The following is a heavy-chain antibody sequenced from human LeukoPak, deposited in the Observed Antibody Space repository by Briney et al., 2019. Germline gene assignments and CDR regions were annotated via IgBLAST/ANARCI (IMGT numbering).Heavy chain of an antibody. CDR2: IKSKTDGGTT. V-gene: IGHV3-15*01. CDR3: TTGPSVGATTLDY. J-gene: IGHJ4*02. Sequence: PGGSLRLSCAASGFAFSTYAMSWVRKAPGKGLEWVGRIKSKTDGGTTDYAAPVKGRFTISRDDSKNTLYLQMNSLKTEDTAVYYCTTGPSVGATTLDYWGQGTLVTVSS. D-gene: IGHD1-26*01. CDR1: GFAFSTYA.